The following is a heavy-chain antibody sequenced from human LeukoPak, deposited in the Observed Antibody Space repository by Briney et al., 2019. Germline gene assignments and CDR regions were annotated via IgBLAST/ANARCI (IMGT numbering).Heavy chain of an antibody. Sequence: SETLSLTCTVSGGSISTSNYYWGWIRQPPGKGLEWIGNIFYSGSTYYSPSVKSRVTISLDTSRNQFSLKLNSVTPEDTALYHCARAQAYSGRIFDYWGQGTLVTVSS. V-gene: IGHV4-39*07. CDR2: IFYSGST. J-gene: IGHJ4*02. D-gene: IGHD1-26*01. CDR1: GGSISTSNYY. CDR3: ARAQAYSGRIFDY.